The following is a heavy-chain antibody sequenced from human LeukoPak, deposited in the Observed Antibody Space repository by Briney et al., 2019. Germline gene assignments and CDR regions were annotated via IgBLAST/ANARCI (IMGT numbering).Heavy chain of an antibody. CDR1: GYTFTVYY. Sequence: SVKVSFKASGYTFTVYYMHWVRQAPGQGLEWMGGIIPIFGTANYAQKFQGRVTITADKSTSTAYMELRSLRSEDTAVYYCASWFGEFPRSYYYYMDVWGKGTPVTVSS. D-gene: IGHD3-10*01. CDR2: IIPIFGTA. CDR3: ASWFGEFPRSYYYYMDV. J-gene: IGHJ6*03. V-gene: IGHV1-69*06.